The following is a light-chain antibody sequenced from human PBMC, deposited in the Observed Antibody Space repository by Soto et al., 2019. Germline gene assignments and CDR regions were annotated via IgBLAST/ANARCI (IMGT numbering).Light chain of an antibody. V-gene: IGKV1-39*01. J-gene: IGKJ1*01. Sequence: DIQMTQSPSSLSASVGDRVTITCRASQSISSYLNWYQQKPGKAPKLLLYAASSLQSGVPSRFSGSGSGTDFTLTISSLQPEDFATYFCQQSYSTRWTFGQGTKVQIK. CDR2: AAS. CDR1: QSISSY. CDR3: QQSYSTRWT.